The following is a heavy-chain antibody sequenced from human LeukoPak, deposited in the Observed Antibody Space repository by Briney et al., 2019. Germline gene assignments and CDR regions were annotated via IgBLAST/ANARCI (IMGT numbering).Heavy chain of an antibody. J-gene: IGHJ5*02. CDR1: GYTFTGYY. D-gene: IGHD2-21*01. CDR2: INPNSGDT. CDR3: ARDVIKRFDP. V-gene: IGHV1-2*02. Sequence: ASVKVSCKASGYTFTGYYMHWVRQAPGQGLEWMGWINPNSGDTNYVEKFQGRDTMTRDTSISTAYMELRRLRSDDTAVYFCARDVIKRFDPWGQGTVVTVSS.